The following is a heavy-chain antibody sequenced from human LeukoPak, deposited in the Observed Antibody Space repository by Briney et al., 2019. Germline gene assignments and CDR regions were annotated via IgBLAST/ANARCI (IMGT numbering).Heavy chain of an antibody. Sequence: GGSLRLSCAASGFTVSSNYMSWVRQAPGKGLEWVSVIYSGGSTYYADSVKGRFTISRDNSKNTLYLQMNSLRAEDTAVYYCARAFPGDGYNKWGQGTLVTVSS. D-gene: IGHD5-24*01. CDR2: IYSGGST. V-gene: IGHV3-53*01. CDR3: ARAFPGDGYNK. J-gene: IGHJ4*02. CDR1: GFTVSSNY.